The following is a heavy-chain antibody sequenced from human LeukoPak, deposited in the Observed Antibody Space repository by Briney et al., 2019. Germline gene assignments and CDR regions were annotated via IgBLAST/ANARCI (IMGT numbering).Heavy chain of an antibody. D-gene: IGHD3-16*01. V-gene: IGHV3-23*01. CDR3: AKDHVTFGGVMEPYDY. CDR1: GFTFSSYA. CDR2: ISGSGGST. J-gene: IGHJ4*02. Sequence: PGGSLRLSRAASGFTFSSYAMSWVRQAPGKGLEWVSAISGSGGSTYYADSVKGRFTISRDNSKNTLYLQMNSLRAEDTAVYYCAKDHVTFGGVMEPYDYWGQGTLVTVSS.